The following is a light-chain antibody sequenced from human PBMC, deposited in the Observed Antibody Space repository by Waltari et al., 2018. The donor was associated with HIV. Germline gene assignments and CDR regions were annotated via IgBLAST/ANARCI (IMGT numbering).Light chain of an antibody. CDR2: DVN. J-gene: IGLJ1*01. CDR3: CSYTVNSTGV. Sequence: QSALTQPASVSGSPAQSIAISSTGTSGDLGTYTSVPWYQHHTGKVPKLIIYDVNVRPSGVSDRFSGSKSGNTATLTISGLHSDDEADYYCCSYTVNSTGVFGAGTKITV. CDR1: SGDLGTYTS. V-gene: IGLV2-14*01.